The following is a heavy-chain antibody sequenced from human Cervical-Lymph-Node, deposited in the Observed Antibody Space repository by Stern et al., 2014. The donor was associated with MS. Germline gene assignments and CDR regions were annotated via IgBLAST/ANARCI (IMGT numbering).Heavy chain of an antibody. CDR1: GYTFSTFR. V-gene: IGHV7-4-1*02. J-gene: IGHJ5*02. Sequence: QVQLVQSGSELKKPGASVKISCKASGYTFSTFRMNWVRQAPGQRLEWMGWIDTKTGDPMYAQGFTGRFVFSLDTSVTTAYLQISSLKAEDTAVYYCARQYGTRDFDPWGQGTLVTVSS. CDR2: IDTKTGDP. D-gene: IGHD1-26*01. CDR3: ARQYGTRDFDP.